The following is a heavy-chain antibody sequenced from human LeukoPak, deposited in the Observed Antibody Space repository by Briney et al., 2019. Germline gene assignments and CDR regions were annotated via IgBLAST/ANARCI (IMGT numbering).Heavy chain of an antibody. J-gene: IGHJ4*02. Sequence: PSETLSLTCTVSGGSISSGGYYWSWIRQPPGKGLEWIGYIYHSGSTYYNPSLKSRVTISVDRSKNQFSLKLSSVTAADTAVYYCAGTAAEENYFDYWGQGTLVTVSS. V-gene: IGHV4-30-2*01. D-gene: IGHD6-13*01. CDR2: IYHSGST. CDR3: AGTAAEENYFDY. CDR1: GGSISSGGYY.